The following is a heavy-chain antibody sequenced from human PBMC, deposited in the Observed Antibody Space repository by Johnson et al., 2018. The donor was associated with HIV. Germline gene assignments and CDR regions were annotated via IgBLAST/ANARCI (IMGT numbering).Heavy chain of an antibody. J-gene: IGHJ3*01. CDR3: ARGLGSS. CDR1: GFTFSNAW. V-gene: IGHV3-66*01. Sequence: VQLVESGGGLVKPGGSLRLSCAASGFTFSNAWMSWVRQAPGKGLEWVSVIYSGSNTYYADSVKGRFTISRDNSKNTLYLQMNSLRAEDTAVYYCARGLGSSWGKGTMVTVSS. D-gene: IGHD1-26*01. CDR2: IYSGSNT.